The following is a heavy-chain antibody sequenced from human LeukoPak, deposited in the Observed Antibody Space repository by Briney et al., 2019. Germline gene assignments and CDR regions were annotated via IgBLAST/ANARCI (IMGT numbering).Heavy chain of an antibody. D-gene: IGHD2-21*02. V-gene: IGHV3-30*18. CDR1: GFTFSSYG. CDR2: ISYDGSNK. J-gene: IGHJ3*02. Sequence: GVSLRLSCAASGFTFSSYGMHWVRQAPGKGLEWVAVISYDGSNKYYADSVKGRFTISRDNSKNTLYLQMNSLRAEDTAVYYCAKGLTVGDAFDIWGQGTMVTVSS. CDR3: AKGLTVGDAFDI.